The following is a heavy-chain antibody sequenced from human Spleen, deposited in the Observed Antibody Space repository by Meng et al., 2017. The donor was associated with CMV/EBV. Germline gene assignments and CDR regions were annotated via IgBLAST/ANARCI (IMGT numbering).Heavy chain of an antibody. CDR2: IYYSGNT. V-gene: IGHV4-39*07. CDR1: GGSISRSSYY. J-gene: IGHJ3*02. Sequence: SETLSLTCTVSGGSISRSSYYWGWIRQPPGKGLEWIGSIYYSGNTYYNSSLKSRVTISVDTSKNQFSLKLSSVTAADTAAYYCAREIILIGYSRGAFDIWGQGTRVTVSS. CDR3: AREIILIGYSRGAFDI. D-gene: IGHD3-9*01.